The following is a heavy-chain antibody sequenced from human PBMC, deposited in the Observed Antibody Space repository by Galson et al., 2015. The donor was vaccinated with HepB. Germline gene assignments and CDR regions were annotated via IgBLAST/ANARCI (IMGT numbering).Heavy chain of an antibody. Sequence: SVKVSCKASGYTFTSYGISWVRQAPGQGLEWMGWISAYNGNTNYAQKLQGRVTMTTDTSTSTAYMELRSLRSDDTAVYYCARARAVLRFLEWLSPNDAFDIWGQGTMVTVSS. J-gene: IGHJ3*02. V-gene: IGHV1-18*01. CDR3: ARARAVLRFLEWLSPNDAFDI. CDR2: ISAYNGNT. CDR1: GYTFTSYG. D-gene: IGHD3-3*01.